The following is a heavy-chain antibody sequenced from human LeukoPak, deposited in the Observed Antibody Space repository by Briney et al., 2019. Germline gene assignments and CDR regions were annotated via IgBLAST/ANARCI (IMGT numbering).Heavy chain of an antibody. CDR2: IKEDGSEK. CDR3: ARARLAVSGNYFEN. D-gene: IGHD6-19*01. J-gene: IGHJ4*02. CDR1: GFTLSTYW. Sequence: GGSLRLSCAASGFTLSTYWKSWVRQAPGKGLGLVANIKEDGSEKYYVDSVKGRFTISRDNAKNSLYLQMSSVRVEDTAVYHCARARLAVSGNYFENWGEGTLVTVSS. V-gene: IGHV3-7*04.